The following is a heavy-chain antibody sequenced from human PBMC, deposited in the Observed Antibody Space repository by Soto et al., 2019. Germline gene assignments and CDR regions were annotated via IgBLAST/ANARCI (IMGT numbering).Heavy chain of an antibody. CDR1: GFTFDDFA. CDR3: TRAATVGGFYYYMAV. Sequence: EVLLVESGGGLVQPGRSLRLSCTASGFTFDDFAMHWVRQAPGKGLEWVSGISWNSGTINYADSVKGRFTISRDNAKNSLFLQMNSLRAEDTALYYCTRAATVGGFYYYMAVWGKGTTVTVSS. J-gene: IGHJ6*03. D-gene: IGHD6-19*01. CDR2: ISWNSGTI. V-gene: IGHV3-9*01.